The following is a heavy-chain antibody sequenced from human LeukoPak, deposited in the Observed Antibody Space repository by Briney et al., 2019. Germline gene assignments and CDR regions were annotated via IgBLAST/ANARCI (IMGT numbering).Heavy chain of an antibody. CDR3: ARERWGTQAGYYYYYYYMDV. CDR1: GSTFSSYW. J-gene: IGHJ6*03. CDR2: IKQDGSEK. Sequence: PGGSLRLSCAASGSTFSSYWMSWVRQAPGKGLEWVANIKQDGSEKYYVDSVKGRFTISRDNAKNSLYLQMNSLRAEDTAVYYCARERWGTQAGYYYYYYYMDVWGKGTTVTISS. V-gene: IGHV3-7*01. D-gene: IGHD1-14*01.